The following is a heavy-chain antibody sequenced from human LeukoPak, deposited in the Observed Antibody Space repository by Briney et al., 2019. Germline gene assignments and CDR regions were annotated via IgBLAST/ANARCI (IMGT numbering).Heavy chain of an antibody. D-gene: IGHD6-13*01. Sequence: ASVKVSCKASGYTFTSSGFSWVRQAPGQGLEWMGWISVYNGNTNYAQKLQGRATMTTDTSTSTAYMGLRSLRSDDTAVYYCARDIAAAGTKTVDYWGQGTLVTVSS. CDR1: GYTFTSSG. V-gene: IGHV1-18*01. J-gene: IGHJ4*02. CDR2: ISVYNGNT. CDR3: ARDIAAAGTKTVDY.